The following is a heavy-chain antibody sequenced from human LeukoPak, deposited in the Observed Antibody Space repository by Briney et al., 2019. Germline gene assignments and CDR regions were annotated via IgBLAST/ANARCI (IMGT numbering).Heavy chain of an antibody. J-gene: IGHJ4*02. CDR1: GFTVSSIY. Sequence: PGGSLRLSCAASGFTVSSIYMGWVRQAPGKGLEWVSVIYSGGDTYYADSVKGRFTISRDNSKNTLNLQMNSLRAEDTAVYYCAKPQKGSPNYYFANWAPETLVSVS. V-gene: IGHV3-66*04. CDR2: IYSGGDT. CDR3: AKPQKGSPNYYFAN. D-gene: IGHD1-1*01.